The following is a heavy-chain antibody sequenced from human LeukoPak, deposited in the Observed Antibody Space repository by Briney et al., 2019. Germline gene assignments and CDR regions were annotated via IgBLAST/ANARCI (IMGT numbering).Heavy chain of an antibody. Sequence: GGSLRLSCAASGFTFSSYAMSWVRQAPGKGLEWVSAISGSGGSTYYADSVKGRFTISRDNSKNTLYLQMNSLRAEDTAVYYCARVMSESPDAFDIWGQGTMVTVSS. CDR2: ISGSGGST. J-gene: IGHJ3*02. D-gene: IGHD3-10*01. CDR1: GFTFSSYA. CDR3: ARVMSESPDAFDI. V-gene: IGHV3-23*01.